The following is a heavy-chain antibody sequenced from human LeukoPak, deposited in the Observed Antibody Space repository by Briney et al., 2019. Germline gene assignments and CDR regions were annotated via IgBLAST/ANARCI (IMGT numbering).Heavy chain of an antibody. Sequence: GRSLRLSSAASGFTFSSYGMHWVRQAPGKGLEWVAVIWYDGSNKYYADSVKGRFTISRDNSKNTLYLQMNSLRVEDTAVYYCAREGLLLAVTTWYFDYWGQGTLVTVSS. V-gene: IGHV3-33*01. J-gene: IGHJ4*02. D-gene: IGHD4-17*01. CDR2: IWYDGSNK. CDR1: GFTFSSYG. CDR3: AREGLLLAVTTWYFDY.